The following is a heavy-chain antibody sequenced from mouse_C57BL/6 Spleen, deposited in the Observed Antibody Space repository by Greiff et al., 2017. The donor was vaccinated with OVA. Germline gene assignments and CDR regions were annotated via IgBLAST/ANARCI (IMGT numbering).Heavy chain of an antibody. CDR3: ARADLDFDY. V-gene: IGHV1-64*01. D-gene: IGHD2-13*01. J-gene: IGHJ2*01. Sequence: QVQLQQSGAELVKPGASVKLSCKASGYTFTSYWMHWVKQRPGQGLEWIGKIYPNSGSTNYNEKFKGKATLTVDKSSSTAYMHLSSLTSEDSAVYFCARADLDFDYWGQGTTLTVSS. CDR1: GYTFTSYW. CDR2: IYPNSGST.